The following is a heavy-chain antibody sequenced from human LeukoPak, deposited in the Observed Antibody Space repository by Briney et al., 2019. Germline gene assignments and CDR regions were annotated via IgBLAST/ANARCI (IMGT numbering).Heavy chain of an antibody. CDR2: IYKTEFT. D-gene: IGHD3-10*01. CDR3: ARGGSGSYWPGGFDY. J-gene: IGHJ4*02. V-gene: IGHV4-59*01. CDR1: GDSISSYY. Sequence: SETLSLTCTVSGDSISSYYWNWIRQPPGKGLEWIGYIYKTEFTNYNPSLKSRLTISVDTSKNQFSLKLTSVTAADTAVYFCARGGSGSYWPGGFDYWGQGTLVTVSS.